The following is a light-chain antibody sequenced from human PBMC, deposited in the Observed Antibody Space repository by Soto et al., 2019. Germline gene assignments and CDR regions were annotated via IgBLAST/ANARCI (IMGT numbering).Light chain of an antibody. CDR1: QSVSSN. J-gene: IGKJ1*01. CDR3: QQYNNWPPWT. V-gene: IGKV3D-15*01. CDR2: GAS. Sequence: EKVMTQSPATPSLFPGGKDPLSRRARQSVSSNLAWYQQKPGQAPRLLIYGASIRATGIPARFSGSGSGTEFTLTISSLQSEDFAVYYCQQYNNWPPWTFGQGTKVDIK.